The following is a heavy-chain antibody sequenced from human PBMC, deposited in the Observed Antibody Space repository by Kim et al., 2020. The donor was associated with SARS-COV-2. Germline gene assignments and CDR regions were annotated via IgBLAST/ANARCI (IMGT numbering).Heavy chain of an antibody. V-gene: IGHV3-30*18. CDR2: ISYDGSNK. CDR1: GFTFSSYG. Sequence: GGSLRLSCAASGFTFSSYGMHWVRQAPGKGLEWVAVISYDGSNKYYADSVKGRFTISRDNSKNTLYLQMNSLRAEDTAVYYCAKDSDCSGGSCYPWWGQG. CDR3: AKDSDCSGGSCYPW. D-gene: IGHD2-15*01. J-gene: IGHJ1*01.